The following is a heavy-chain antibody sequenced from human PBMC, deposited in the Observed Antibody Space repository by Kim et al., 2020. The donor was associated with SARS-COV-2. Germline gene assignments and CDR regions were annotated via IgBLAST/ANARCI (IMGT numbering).Heavy chain of an antibody. CDR1: GFTFSSYW. D-gene: IGHD6-13*01. CDR3: ASAGYSSSWYSRGGYYFDY. CDR2: INSDGSST. J-gene: IGHJ4*02. V-gene: IGHV3-74*01. Sequence: GGSLRLSCAASGFTFSSYWMHWVRQAPGKGLVWVSRINSDGSSTSYADSVKGRFTISRDNAKNTLYLQMNSLRAEDTAVYYCASAGYSSSWYSRGGYYFDYWGQGTLVTVSS.